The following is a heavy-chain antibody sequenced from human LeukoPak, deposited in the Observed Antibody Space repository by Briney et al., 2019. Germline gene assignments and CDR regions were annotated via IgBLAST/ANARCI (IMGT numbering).Heavy chain of an antibody. CDR1: GDSITNYY. CDR3: ARRPRSYFDY. J-gene: IGHJ4*02. CDR2: IYYGGQT. Sequence: PSETLSLTCTVSGDSITNYYWSWIRQPPGKGLEWVGCIYYGGQTYYNPSLKSRVTISVDTSKNQFSLNLSSVTAADTAVYYCARRPRSYFDYWGQGALVTVSS. V-gene: IGHV4-59*04.